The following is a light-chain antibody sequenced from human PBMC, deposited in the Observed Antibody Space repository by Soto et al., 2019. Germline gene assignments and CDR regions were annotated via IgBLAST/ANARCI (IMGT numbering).Light chain of an antibody. V-gene: IGLV2-11*01. CDR1: SSDVGGYNY. CDR3: CSYAGSYV. J-gene: IGLJ1*01. CDR2: DVT. Sequence: QSVLTQPRSVSGSPGQSVTISCTGTSSDVGGYNYVSWYQQHPGKAPKLMIYDVTKRPSGVPDRFSASKSGNTASLTIPGLQAGDEADYYCCSYAGSYVFGTGTKLTVL.